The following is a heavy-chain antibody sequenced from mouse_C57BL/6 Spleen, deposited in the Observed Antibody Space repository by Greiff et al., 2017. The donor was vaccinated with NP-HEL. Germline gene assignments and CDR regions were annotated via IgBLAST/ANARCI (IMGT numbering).Heavy chain of an antibody. J-gene: IGHJ2*01. CDR2: FHPYNDDT. D-gene: IGHD2-1*01. Sequence: VKLMESGAELVKPGASVKMSCKASGYTFTTYPIEWMKQNHGKSLEWIGNFHPYNDDTKYNEKFKGKATLTVEKSSSTVYLELSRLTSDDSAVYYCARRATMVSGYFDYWGQGTTLTVSS. CDR3: ARRATMVSGYFDY. CDR1: GYTFTTYP. V-gene: IGHV1-47*01.